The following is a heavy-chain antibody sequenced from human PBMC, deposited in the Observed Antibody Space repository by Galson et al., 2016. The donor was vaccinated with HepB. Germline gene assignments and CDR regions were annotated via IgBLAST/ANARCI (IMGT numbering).Heavy chain of an antibody. J-gene: IGHJ6*04. Sequence: SLRLSCAASGFTFSTFAMAWVRQVPGNGLEWVSAMSGGGVSTYYADSARGRFTMSRDNSKNILYLQLNNLRADDTGVYHCARGERGFDFEGDHYHGLDAWGKGTTVIVSS. V-gene: IGHV3-23*01. D-gene: IGHD1-26*01. CDR3: ARGERGFDFEGDHYHGLDA. CDR1: GFTFSTFA. CDR2: MSGGGVST.